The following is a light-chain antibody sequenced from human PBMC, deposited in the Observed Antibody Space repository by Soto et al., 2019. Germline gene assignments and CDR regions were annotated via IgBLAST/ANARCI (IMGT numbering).Light chain of an antibody. J-gene: IGLJ1*01. CDR1: SSNIGSNA. V-gene: IGLV1-36*01. CDR3: AAWDDSTKSHV. CDR2: YDD. Sequence: QSVLTRPPSVSGAPRQMVTISCSGSSSNIGSNAVNWYQQFAGKAPKLLIYYDDLLASGVSARFSGSKSGTSASLAISGLQSEDEADYYCAAWDDSTKSHVFGTGTKVTVL.